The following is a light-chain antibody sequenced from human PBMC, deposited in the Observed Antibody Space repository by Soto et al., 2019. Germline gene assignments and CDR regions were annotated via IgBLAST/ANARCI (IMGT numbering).Light chain of an antibody. J-gene: IGKJ4*01. CDR1: QSVNSN. CDR3: QQYNNWHPLT. V-gene: IGKV3-15*01. CDR2: RAS. Sequence: EIVMTQSPATLSVSPGERATLSCRASQSVNSNLAWYQQKPGQAPRLLIYRASTRATGIPVRFSGSGSGTDFTLTISSLQSEDFAVYYCQQYNNWHPLTFSGGTKVEIK.